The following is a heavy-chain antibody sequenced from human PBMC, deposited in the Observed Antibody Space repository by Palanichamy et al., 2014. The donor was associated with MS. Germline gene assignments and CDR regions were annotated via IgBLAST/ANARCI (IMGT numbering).Heavy chain of an antibody. D-gene: IGHD3-10*01. CDR1: GFTFSSYG. CDR3: AKGETRMTMVRGDIITFFYGMDV. CDR2: ISFDGSSK. J-gene: IGHJ6*02. Sequence: QVQLVESGGGVVQPGRSLRLSCAASGFTFSSYGMHWVRQAPGKGLEWVALISFDGSSKYYADSVKGRFTISRDNSKKTLYLQMNGLRAEDTAVYHCAKGETRMTMVRGDIITFFYGMDVWGQGTTVTVSS. V-gene: IGHV3-30*18.